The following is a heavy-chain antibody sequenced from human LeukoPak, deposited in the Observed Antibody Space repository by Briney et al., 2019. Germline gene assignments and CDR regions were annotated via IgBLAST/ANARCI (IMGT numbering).Heavy chain of an antibody. CDR2: IKYDDTVK. CDR3: ARDPDSSAFDY. Sequence: GGSLRLSCTAAGFNFGTYWVSWVRQSPEKGLEFVANIKYDDTVKNYVDSVKGRFTISRDNPSNSVYLQMDSLRPEDTALYYCARDPDSSAFDYWGQGAQVTVSS. J-gene: IGHJ4*02. V-gene: IGHV3-7*01. CDR1: GFNFGTYW. D-gene: IGHD2-15*01.